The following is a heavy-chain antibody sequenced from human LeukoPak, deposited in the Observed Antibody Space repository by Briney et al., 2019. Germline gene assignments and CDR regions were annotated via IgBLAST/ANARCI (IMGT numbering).Heavy chain of an antibody. CDR2: INHSGST. D-gene: IGHD6-19*01. J-gene: IGHJ4*02. CDR1: GGSFSGYY. Sequence: SETLSLTCAVYGGSFSGYYWSWIRQPPGKGLEWIGEINHSGSTYYNPSLKSRVTISVDTSKNQFSLKLSSVTPADTAVYYCARGGWYLDWGQGTLVTVSS. V-gene: IGHV4-34*01. CDR3: ARGGWYLD.